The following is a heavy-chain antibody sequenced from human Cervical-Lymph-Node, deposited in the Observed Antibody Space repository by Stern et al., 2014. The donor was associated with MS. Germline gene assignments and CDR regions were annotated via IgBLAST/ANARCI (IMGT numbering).Heavy chain of an antibody. D-gene: IGHD2-15*01. J-gene: IGHJ4*02. V-gene: IGHV3-30*01. CDR1: GFTFSSYA. CDR2: ISYDGSNK. Sequence: MQLVESGGGVVQPGRSLRLSCAASGFTFSSYAMHWVRQAPGKGLEWVAVISYDGSNKYYEDSVKGRFTISRDNSKNTLYLQMNSLRAEDTAVYYCARDGFCSGGSCYSGFDYWGQGTLVTVSS. CDR3: ARDGFCSGGSCYSGFDY.